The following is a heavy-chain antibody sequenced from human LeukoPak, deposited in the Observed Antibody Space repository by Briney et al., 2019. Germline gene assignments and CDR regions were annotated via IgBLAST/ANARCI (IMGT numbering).Heavy chain of an antibody. CDR3: ARRAGAYSHPYDY. D-gene: IGHD4/OR15-4a*01. CDR2: IYSSVT. V-gene: IGHV3-53*01. J-gene: IGHJ4*02. Sequence: GGSLRLSCTVSGFTLSSNSMSWVRQAPGKGLEWVSFIYSSVTHYSYSVKGRLTISRDNSKTTLFLQINSLSAEDTAVYYCARRAGAYSHPYDYCGQGTLVTVSS. CDR1: GFTLSSNS.